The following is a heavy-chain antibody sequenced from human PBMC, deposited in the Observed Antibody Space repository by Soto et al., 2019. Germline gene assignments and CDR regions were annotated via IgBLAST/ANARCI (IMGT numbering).Heavy chain of an antibody. Sequence: SETLSLTCSVYGGSFSGYHWSWIRQPPGKGLEWIGEINHSGSTNYNPSLKSRVTISVDTSKNQFSLKLRSVTAADTAVYYCATRDDIVVLPPARQNWFDPWGQGTLVTVSP. CDR1: GGSFSGYH. CDR3: ATRDDIVVLPPARQNWFDP. V-gene: IGHV4-34*01. CDR2: INHSGST. D-gene: IGHD2-2*01. J-gene: IGHJ5*02.